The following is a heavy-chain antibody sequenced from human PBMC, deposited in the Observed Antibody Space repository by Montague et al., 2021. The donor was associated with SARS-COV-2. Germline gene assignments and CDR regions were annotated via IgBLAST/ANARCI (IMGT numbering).Heavy chain of an antibody. J-gene: IGHJ4*02. Sequence: SETLSLTCIVSGSSVRSYYWSWIRQPPGKGLEWIGYIYDSGSTNYNPSLKSRVTISVDTSKNQFPLKLSSVTAADTAVYYCARENTVTTFGGPYYIDSWGQGTLVTAS. CDR3: ARENTVTTFGGPYYIDS. D-gene: IGHD4-17*01. V-gene: IGHV4-59*02. CDR1: GSSVRSYY. CDR2: IYDSGST.